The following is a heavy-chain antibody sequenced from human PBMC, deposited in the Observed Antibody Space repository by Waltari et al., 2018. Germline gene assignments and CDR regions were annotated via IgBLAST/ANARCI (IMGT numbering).Heavy chain of an antibody. J-gene: IGHJ3*02. CDR2: IYASGST. V-gene: IGHV4-61*02. CDR3: ARDTEYYYDDSGFVFDI. CDR1: GGSISSGSYY. D-gene: IGHD3-22*01. Sequence: QVQLQESGPGLVKPSQTLSLTCTVSGGSISSGSYYWTWIRQPAGKGLEWIGRIYASGSTNSNPSLKSRVTISVDTPRNQFSLKLTSVTAADTAVYYCARDTEYYYDDSGFVFDIWGQGTMVTVSS.